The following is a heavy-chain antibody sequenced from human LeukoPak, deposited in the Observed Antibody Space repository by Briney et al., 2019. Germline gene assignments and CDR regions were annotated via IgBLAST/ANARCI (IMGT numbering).Heavy chain of an antibody. D-gene: IGHD3-10*01. CDR3: AKDQTARPMVRDVDY. Sequence: SETLSLTCTVSGYSISSGYYWGWIRQPPGKGLEWIGNIYHSGSTYYNPSLKSRVTISVDTSKNQFSLKLSSVTAADTAVYYCAKDQTARPMVRDVDYWGQGTLVTVSS. CDR2: IYHSGST. V-gene: IGHV4-38-2*02. CDR1: GYSISSGYY. J-gene: IGHJ4*02.